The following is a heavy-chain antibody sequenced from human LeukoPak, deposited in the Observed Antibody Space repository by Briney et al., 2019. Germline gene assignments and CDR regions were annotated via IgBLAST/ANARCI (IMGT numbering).Heavy chain of an antibody. Sequence: SETLSLTCTVSGGSISSYYWSWIRQPPVKGLEWIGYIYYSGSTNYNPSLKSRVTISVDTSKNQFSLKLSSVTAADTAVYYCARDDSTYSPNYYGMDVWGQGTTVTVSS. V-gene: IGHV4-59*01. J-gene: IGHJ6*02. CDR1: GGSISSYY. CDR3: ARDDSTYSPNYYGMDV. D-gene: IGHD3-22*01. CDR2: IYYSGST.